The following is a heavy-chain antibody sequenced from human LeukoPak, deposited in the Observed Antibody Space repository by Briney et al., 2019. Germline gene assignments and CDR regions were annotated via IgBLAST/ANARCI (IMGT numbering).Heavy chain of an antibody. Sequence: SQTLSLTCTVSGGSISSGGYYWSWIRQPPGKGLEWIGYIYHSGSTYYNPSLKSRVTISVDTSKNQFSLKLSSVTAADTAVYYCARDLRDIVVVTATFDYWGQGTLVTVSS. CDR2: IYHSGST. CDR1: GGSISSGGYY. V-gene: IGHV4-30-2*01. J-gene: IGHJ4*02. CDR3: ARDLRDIVVVTATFDY. D-gene: IGHD2-21*02.